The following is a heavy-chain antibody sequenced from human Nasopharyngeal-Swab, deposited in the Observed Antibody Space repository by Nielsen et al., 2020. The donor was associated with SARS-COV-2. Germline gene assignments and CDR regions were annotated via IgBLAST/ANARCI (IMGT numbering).Heavy chain of an antibody. CDR2: IIPIFGTA. V-gene: IGHV1-69*13. CDR3: ARAGKKQGATEYYFDY. Sequence: SVKVSCKASGGTFSSYAISWMRQAPGQGLEWMGGIIPIFGTANYAQKFQGRVTITADESTSTAYMELSSLRSEDTAVYYCARAGKKQGATEYYFDYWGQGTLVTVSS. J-gene: IGHJ4*02. D-gene: IGHD5-12*01. CDR1: GGTFSSYA.